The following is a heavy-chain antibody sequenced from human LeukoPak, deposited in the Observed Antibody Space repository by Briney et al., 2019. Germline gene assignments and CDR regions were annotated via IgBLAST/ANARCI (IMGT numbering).Heavy chain of an antibody. V-gene: IGHV4-59*01. CDR3: TRGAGWLIDY. Sequence: PGGPLRLSCVASGFTFSSYSMKWVRQPPGKGLEWIGYFHNSGTSTYNPSLKSRVTISADTSKNQFSLKLNSLTTADTAVYYCTRGAGWLIDYWGQGILVTVSS. D-gene: IGHD3-16*01. CDR1: GFTFSSYS. J-gene: IGHJ4*02. CDR2: FHNSGTS.